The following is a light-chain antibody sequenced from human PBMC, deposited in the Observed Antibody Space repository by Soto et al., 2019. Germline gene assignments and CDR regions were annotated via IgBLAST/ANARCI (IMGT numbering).Light chain of an antibody. V-gene: IGLV1-44*01. CDR1: SSNIGTNT. J-gene: IGLJ1*01. Sequence: QSVRTQPPSASGTPGQRVTISCSGSSSNIGTNTVNWYLQLPGTAPKLLIYNNNQRPSGVPERFSGSKSGTSASLAISGLQSEDEADYYCAAWDDSLNGFYVFGSGTKVTVL. CDR2: NNN. CDR3: AAWDDSLNGFYV.